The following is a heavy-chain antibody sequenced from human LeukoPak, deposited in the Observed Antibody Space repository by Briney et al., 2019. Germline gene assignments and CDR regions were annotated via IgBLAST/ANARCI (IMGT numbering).Heavy chain of an antibody. Sequence: SETLSLTCTVSGGSISSYYWSWIRQPPGKGLEWIGYIYYSGSTNYNPSLKSRVTISVDTSENQFSLKLSSVTTTDTAIYYCARNKYDTSGPFDYWGQGTLVTVSS. J-gene: IGHJ4*02. D-gene: IGHD3-22*01. V-gene: IGHV4-59*01. CDR2: IYYSGST. CDR3: ARNKYDTSGPFDY. CDR1: GGSISSYY.